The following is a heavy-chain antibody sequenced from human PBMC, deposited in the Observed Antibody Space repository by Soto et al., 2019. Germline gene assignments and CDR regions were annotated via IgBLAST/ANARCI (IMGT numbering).Heavy chain of an antibody. Sequence: QVQLQESGPGLVKPSETLSLTCTVSGGSISSYYWSWIRQPPGKGLEWIGYIYYSGSTNYNPSLKSRVTISVDTSKNQFSLKLSSVTAADTAVYYCARHEGGYFDYWGQGTLVTVSS. V-gene: IGHV4-59*08. CDR2: IYYSGST. CDR3: ARHEGGYFDY. D-gene: IGHD3-16*01. J-gene: IGHJ4*02. CDR1: GGSISSYY.